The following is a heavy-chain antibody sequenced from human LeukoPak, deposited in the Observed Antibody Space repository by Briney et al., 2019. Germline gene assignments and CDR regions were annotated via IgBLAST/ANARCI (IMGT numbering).Heavy chain of an antibody. CDR2: INHSGST. CDR1: GGSFSGYY. CDR3: ARGRGTVWYRDYYYGMDV. V-gene: IGHV4-34*01. Sequence: SETLSLTCAVYGGSFSGYYWSWIRQPPGKGLEWIGEINHSGSTNYNPSLKSRVTISVDTSKNQFSLKLSSVTAADTAVYYCARGRGTVWYRDYYYGMDVWGQGTTVTVSS. D-gene: IGHD1-1*01. J-gene: IGHJ6*02.